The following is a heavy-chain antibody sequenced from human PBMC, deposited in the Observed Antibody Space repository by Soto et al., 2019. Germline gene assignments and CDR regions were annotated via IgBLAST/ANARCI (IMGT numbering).Heavy chain of an antibody. V-gene: IGHV3-30*18. CDR2: ITYEGSQI. CDR3: AKGRGEMIWANYYGLDV. CDR1: GFTFPRFG. D-gene: IGHD2-21*01. J-gene: IGHJ6*02. Sequence: QVQLVESGGGVVQPGRSLRLSCAASGFTFPRFGMHWVRQAPGKGLEWVALITYEGSQIYYADAVKGRFTISRDNGDNTLSLQMDNLRTEETATYFCAKGRGEMIWANYYGLDVWGQGTTVTVSS.